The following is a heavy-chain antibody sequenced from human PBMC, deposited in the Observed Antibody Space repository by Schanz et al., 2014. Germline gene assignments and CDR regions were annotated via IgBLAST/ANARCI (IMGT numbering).Heavy chain of an antibody. CDR3: VRDTDYHFDY. Sequence: EQVLESGGGFVQPGGSLRLSCATSGFTFTTFAMTWVRQAPGKGLEWVSGISDRGDGTNYGDSVRGRFTISRDNAKNALYLQMNSLRAEDTFLYYCVRDTDYHFDYWGQGTLVTVSS. CDR1: GFTFTTFA. J-gene: IGHJ4*02. D-gene: IGHD4-17*01. V-gene: IGHV3-23*01. CDR2: ISDRGDGT.